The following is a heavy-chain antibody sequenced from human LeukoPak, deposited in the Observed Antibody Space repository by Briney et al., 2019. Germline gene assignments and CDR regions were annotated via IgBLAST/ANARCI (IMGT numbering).Heavy chain of an antibody. V-gene: IGHV1-46*01. CDR1: GYTFTSYY. CDR3: AGARGYCSSTSCRSRGWFDP. CDR2: INPSGGST. J-gene: IGHJ5*02. Sequence: ASVEVSCKASGYTFTSYYMHWVRQAPGQGLEWMGIINPSGGSTSYAQKFQGRVTMTRDTSTSTVYMELSSLRSEDTAVYYCAGARGYCSSTSCRSRGWFDPWGQGTLVTVSS. D-gene: IGHD2-2*01.